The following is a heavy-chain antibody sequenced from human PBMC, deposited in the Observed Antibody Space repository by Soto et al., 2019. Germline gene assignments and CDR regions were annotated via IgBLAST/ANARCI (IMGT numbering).Heavy chain of an antibody. CDR3: AKDRGRYFDY. V-gene: IGHV3-9*01. J-gene: IGHJ4*02. Sequence: ESGGGLVQPGRSLRLSCAASGFTFDDYAMHWVRQAPGKGLEWVSGISWNSGSIGYADSVKGRFTISRDNAKNSLYLQMNSLRAEDTALYYCAKDRGRYFDYWGQGTLVTVSS. CDR2: ISWNSGSI. D-gene: IGHD1-26*01. CDR1: GFTFDDYA.